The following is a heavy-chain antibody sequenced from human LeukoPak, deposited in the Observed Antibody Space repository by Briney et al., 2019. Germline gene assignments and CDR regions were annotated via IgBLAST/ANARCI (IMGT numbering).Heavy chain of an antibody. CDR3: ASSGGYSSSWG. V-gene: IGHV3-23*01. Sequence: GGSLRLSCAASGFTFSSCAMSWVRQAPGKGLEWVSAISGSGGSTYYADSVKGRFTISRDNSKNTLYLQMNSLRAEDTAVYYCASSGGYSSSWGWGQGTLVTVSS. CDR1: GFTFSSCA. CDR2: ISGSGGST. J-gene: IGHJ4*02. D-gene: IGHD6-13*01.